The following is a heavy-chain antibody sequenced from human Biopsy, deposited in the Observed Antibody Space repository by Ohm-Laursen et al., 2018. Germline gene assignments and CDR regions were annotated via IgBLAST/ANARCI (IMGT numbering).Heavy chain of an antibody. Sequence: SLRLSCSASGFTFSNYQMSWIRQTPGKGLEWVSHISSGGSTIFHADSVKGRFTISRDDAKGSLYLQMTNLRAEDTAVYYCGRSYGIMAAPVHLWGQGTRVTVSS. CDR1: GFTFSNYQ. CDR3: GRSYGIMAAPVHL. J-gene: IGHJ4*01. D-gene: IGHD3-16*01. CDR2: ISSGGSTI. V-gene: IGHV3-11*01.